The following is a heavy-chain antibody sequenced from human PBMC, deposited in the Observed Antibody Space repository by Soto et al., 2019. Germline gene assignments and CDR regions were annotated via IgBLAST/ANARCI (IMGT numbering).Heavy chain of an antibody. D-gene: IGHD2-2*02. CDR1: GFPFNIYE. J-gene: IGHJ4*02. CDR2: TSTSGRIM. Sequence: PGWSLRLSCAASGFPFNIYEMNWVRQAPGKGLEWVSFTSTSGRIMYYADSVKGRFTISRDNAKNSLFLQMNSLRAEDTAVYYCARDPGCTSKSCYTGVLDYWGQGT. CDR3: ARDPGCTSKSCYTGVLDY. V-gene: IGHV3-48*03.